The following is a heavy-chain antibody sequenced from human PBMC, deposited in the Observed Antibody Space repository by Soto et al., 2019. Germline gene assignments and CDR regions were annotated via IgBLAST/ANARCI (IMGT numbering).Heavy chain of an antibody. D-gene: IGHD2-15*01. J-gene: IGHJ4*02. CDR2: INPNGGST. V-gene: IGHV1-46*03. Sequence: QVQLVQSGAEVKGPGASVKVSCKTSGYTFTNFYIHWVRQAPWQGLEWMAIINPNGGSTNYAQRFQCRVILTNDTPTNTVYMELSNLRSDDTAVYYCSRGVGSGDFWGQGTLVTLSS. CDR3: SRGVGSGDF. CDR1: GYTFTNFY.